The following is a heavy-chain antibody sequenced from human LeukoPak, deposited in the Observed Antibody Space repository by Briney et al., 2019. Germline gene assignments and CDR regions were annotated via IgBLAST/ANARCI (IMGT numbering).Heavy chain of an antibody. J-gene: IGHJ4*02. CDR2: ISSSSSYI. CDR1: GFTFSSYS. Sequence: GGSLRLSCAASGFTFSSYSMNWVRQAPGKGLEWVSSISSSSSYIYYADSVKGRFTISRDNAKNSLYLQMNSLRAEDTAVYYCARDKSEQQLIWLYYFDYWGQGTLVTVSS. CDR3: ARDKSEQQLIWLYYFDY. V-gene: IGHV3-21*01. D-gene: IGHD6-13*01.